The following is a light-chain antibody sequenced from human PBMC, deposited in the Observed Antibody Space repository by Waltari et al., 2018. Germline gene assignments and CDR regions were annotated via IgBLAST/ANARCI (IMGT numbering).Light chain of an antibody. V-gene: IGLV2-14*01. CDR2: EVT. CDR1: SRDVGGYNH. Sequence: QSALTQPASVSGSPGQSITISCTGTSRDVGGYNHVSWYQQQPGKAPKLLILEVTNRPLGIPNRCSGSKAGNTASLTISGLQAEDEGEYYCISCTTIGTLVVFGGGTQVTVL. CDR3: ISCTTIGTLVV. J-gene: IGLJ2*01.